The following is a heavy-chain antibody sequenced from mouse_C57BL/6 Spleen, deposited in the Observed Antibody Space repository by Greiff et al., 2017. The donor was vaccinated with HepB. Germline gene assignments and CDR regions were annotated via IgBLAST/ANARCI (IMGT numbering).Heavy chain of an antibody. V-gene: IGHV5-17*01. CDR1: GFTFSDYG. Sequence: DVQLQESGGGLVKPGGSLKLSCAASGFTFSDYGMHWVRQAPEKGLEWVAYISSGSSTIYYADTVKGRFTISRDNAKNTLFLQMTSLRSEDTAMYYCARGDYDALYYAMDYWGQGTSVTVSS. CDR3: ARGDYDALYYAMDY. CDR2: ISSGSSTI. D-gene: IGHD2-4*01. J-gene: IGHJ4*01.